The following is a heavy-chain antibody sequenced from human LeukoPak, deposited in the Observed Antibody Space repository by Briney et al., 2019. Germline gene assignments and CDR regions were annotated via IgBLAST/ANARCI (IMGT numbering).Heavy chain of an antibody. CDR2: IYPSGST. CDR1: GGSISSYY. Sequence: SETLSLTCTVSGGSISSYYWNWIRQPAGKGLEWIGRIYPSGSTIYNPSLKSRVTMSEDTSKNQFSLKLSSVTAADTAVYYCARGIVGATFYFDYWGQGTLVTVSS. J-gene: IGHJ4*02. D-gene: IGHD1-26*01. CDR3: ARGIVGATFYFDY. V-gene: IGHV4-4*07.